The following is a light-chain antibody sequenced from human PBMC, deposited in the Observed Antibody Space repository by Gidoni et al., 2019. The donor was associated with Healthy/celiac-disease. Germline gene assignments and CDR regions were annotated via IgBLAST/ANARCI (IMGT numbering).Light chain of an antibody. Sequence: EIVMTQSPATLSVSPGERATRSCRASQSVSSNLAWYQQKPGQAPRLLICGASTRATGIPARFSGSGSGTEFTLTISSLQSEDFAVYYCQQYNNWPTFGPGTKVDIK. J-gene: IGKJ3*01. CDR2: GAS. CDR3: QQYNNWPT. CDR1: QSVSSN. V-gene: IGKV3-15*01.